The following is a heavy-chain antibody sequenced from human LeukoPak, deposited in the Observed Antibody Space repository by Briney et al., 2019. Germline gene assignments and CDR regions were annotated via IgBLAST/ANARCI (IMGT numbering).Heavy chain of an antibody. CDR1: GGSISSHY. D-gene: IGHD1-1*01. Sequence: PSETLSLTCTVSGGSISSHYWSWIRQPPGKGLERIGNIYNSGSTNYNPSLKSRVTISVDTSKNQFSLKLSSVTAADTAVYYCARAIYNWNIGSEYYFDNWGQGTLVTVSS. J-gene: IGHJ4*02. CDR2: IYNSGST. V-gene: IGHV4-59*11. CDR3: ARAIYNWNIGSEYYFDN.